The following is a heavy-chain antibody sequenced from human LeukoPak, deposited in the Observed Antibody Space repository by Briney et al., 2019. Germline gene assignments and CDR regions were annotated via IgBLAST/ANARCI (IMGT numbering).Heavy chain of an antibody. CDR1: GYTFTDYY. CDR2: VDPEDGET. J-gene: IGHJ4*02. D-gene: IGHD2-2*01. Sequence: ATVKISCKVSGYTFTDYYMHWVRQAPGKGLEWMGLVDPEDGETIYAEKLQGRVTITADTSTDTAYMELSSLRSEDTAVYYCATDRGCSSTSCYPSKFDYWGQGTLVTVSS. V-gene: IGHV1-69-2*01. CDR3: ATDRGCSSTSCYPSKFDY.